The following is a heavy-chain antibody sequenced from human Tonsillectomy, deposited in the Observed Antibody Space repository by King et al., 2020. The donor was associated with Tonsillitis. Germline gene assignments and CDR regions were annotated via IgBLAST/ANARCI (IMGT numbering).Heavy chain of an antibody. D-gene: IGHD3-10*01. CDR3: ARSLWFGDPRGY. J-gene: IGHJ4*02. CDR1: GFTFSSYS. CDR2: ISSSSSTI. Sequence: VQLVESGGGLVQPGGSLRLSCAASGFTFSSYSMNWVHQAPGKGLEWVSYISSSSSTIYYADSVKGRFTISRDNAKNSLYLQMNSLRAEDTAVYCCARSLWFGDPRGYWGQGTLVTVSS. V-gene: IGHV3-48*01.